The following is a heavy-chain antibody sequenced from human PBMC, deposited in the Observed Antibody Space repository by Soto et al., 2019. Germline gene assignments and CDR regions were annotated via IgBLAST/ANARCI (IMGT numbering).Heavy chain of an antibody. CDR1: VGSFSGYY. J-gene: IGHJ5*02. CDR3: ASGYYDLWSGYPNWFDP. D-gene: IGHD3-3*01. V-gene: IGHV4-34*01. CDR2: INHSGSA. Sequence: PSETLSLTCAVYVGSFSGYYWSWIRQPPGKGLEWIGEINHSGSANYNPSLKSRVTISVDTSKNQFSLKLSSVTAADTAVYYCASGYYDLWSGYPNWFDPWGQGTLVTVSS.